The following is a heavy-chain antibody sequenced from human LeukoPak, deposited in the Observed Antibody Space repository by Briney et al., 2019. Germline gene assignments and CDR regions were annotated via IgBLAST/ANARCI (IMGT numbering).Heavy chain of an antibody. D-gene: IGHD3-22*01. CDR1: GFTFSSYW. V-gene: IGHV3-7*01. J-gene: IGHJ4*02. Sequence: GGSLRLSCAASGFTFSSYWMSWVRQAPGKGLEWLANIKQDGSEKYYVDSVKGRFTISRDNAKNSLYLQMNSLRGEDTAVYYCAREVGVISFFDYWGQGTLVTVSS. CDR2: IKQDGSEK. CDR3: AREVGVISFFDY.